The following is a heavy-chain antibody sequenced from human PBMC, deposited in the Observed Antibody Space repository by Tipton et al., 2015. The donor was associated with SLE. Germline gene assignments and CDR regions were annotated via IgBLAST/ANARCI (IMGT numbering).Heavy chain of an antibody. Sequence: SLRLSCVASDFTFTGSAIHWIRQAPGKGLEWVGHIRSRTDNYGTTYAPSMKGRFIISRDDSRKTAFLQMNILKTDDTAVYYCAKDDWLDPWGRGTLVNVSS. CDR1: DFTFTGSA. J-gene: IGHJ5*02. CDR2: IRSRTDNYGT. CDR3: AKDDWLDP. V-gene: IGHV3-73*01.